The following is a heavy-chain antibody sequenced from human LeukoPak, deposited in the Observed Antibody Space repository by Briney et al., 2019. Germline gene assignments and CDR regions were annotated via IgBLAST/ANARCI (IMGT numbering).Heavy chain of an antibody. CDR1: GGSFSGYY. V-gene: IGHV4-34*01. CDR3: ARGRYCSSTSCYGSYYYYYGMDV. J-gene: IGHJ6*04. CDR2: INHSGST. Sequence: SETLSLTCAVYGGSFSGYYWSWIRQPPGKGLEWIGEINHSGSTNYNPSLKSRVTISVDTYKNQFSLKLSSVTAVDTAVYYCARGRYCSSTSCYGSYYYYYGMDVWGKGTTVTVSS. D-gene: IGHD2-2*01.